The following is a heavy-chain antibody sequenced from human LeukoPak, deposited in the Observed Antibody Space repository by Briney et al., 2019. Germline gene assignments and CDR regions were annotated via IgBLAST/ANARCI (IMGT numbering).Heavy chain of an antibody. J-gene: IGHJ6*03. D-gene: IGHD3-3*01. V-gene: IGHV4-39*02. CDR2: VFYNGAT. CDR1: GGSISSSIYY. CDR3: ARDGYGGDFWSGYYGDYYYMDV. Sequence: SETLSLTCIVSGGSISSSIYYWAWVRQPPGKGLEWIGTVFYNGATQYSPSLRSRVTISVDTAKNQISLKLSSVTAADTAVYYCARDGYGGDFWSGYYGDYYYMDVWGKGTTVTVSS.